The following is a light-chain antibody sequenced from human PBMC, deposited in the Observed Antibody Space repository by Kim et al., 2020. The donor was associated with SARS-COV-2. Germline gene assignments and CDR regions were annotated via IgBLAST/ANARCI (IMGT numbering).Light chain of an antibody. CDR1: QGISTW. CDR3: QQSYSLPLT. Sequence: SALLGDRSPITCRASQGISTWLAWYQQKPGKAPKLLIYAASDLQSGVPTRFSGSGSGTDFTLTINRPQPEDVATYSCQQSYSLPLTFGPGTKVISN. CDR2: AAS. J-gene: IGKJ3*01. V-gene: IGKV1-12*01.